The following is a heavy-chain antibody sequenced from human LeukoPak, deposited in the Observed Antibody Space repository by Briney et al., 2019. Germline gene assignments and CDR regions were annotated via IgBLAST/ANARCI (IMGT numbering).Heavy chain of an antibody. V-gene: IGHV3-30*04. Sequence: GGFLRLSCAASGFTFSSYAMHWVRQAPGKGLEWVAVISYDGSNKYYADSVKGRFTIPRDNPKNTLYLQMNSVRAEDTAVYYCAREHGGYSGYDACGYWGQGTLVTVSS. D-gene: IGHD5-12*01. J-gene: IGHJ4*02. CDR3: AREHGGYSGYDACGY. CDR2: ISYDGSNK. CDR1: GFTFSSYA.